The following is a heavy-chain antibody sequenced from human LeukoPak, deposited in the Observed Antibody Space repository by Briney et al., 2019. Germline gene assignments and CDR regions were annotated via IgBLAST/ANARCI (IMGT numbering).Heavy chain of an antibody. Sequence: GGSLRLSCVASGFTFGSHGMHWVRQAPGKGLEWVAVISYDGSNKYYAESVKGRFTISRDNSKNTLYLQLNSLRPDDTAVYYCARDQLAYSGYDTLFDYWGQGTLVTVSS. V-gene: IGHV3-30*03. D-gene: IGHD5-12*01. CDR1: GFTFGSHG. CDR3: ARDQLAYSGYDTLFDY. J-gene: IGHJ4*02. CDR2: ISYDGSNK.